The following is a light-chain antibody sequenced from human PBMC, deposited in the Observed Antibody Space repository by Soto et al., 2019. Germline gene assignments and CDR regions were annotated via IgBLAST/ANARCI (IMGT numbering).Light chain of an antibody. Sequence: EIVLTQSPGTLSLSPGERATLSCRASQSVSSSYLAWYQQKPGQAPRLLIYGASSRATGIPDRFSGSGSGTDFTLRISRLEPEDFAVYYCQQYGSSPPATFGQGTKVDIK. J-gene: IGKJ1*01. CDR2: GAS. CDR3: QQYGSSPPAT. V-gene: IGKV3-20*01. CDR1: QSVSSSY.